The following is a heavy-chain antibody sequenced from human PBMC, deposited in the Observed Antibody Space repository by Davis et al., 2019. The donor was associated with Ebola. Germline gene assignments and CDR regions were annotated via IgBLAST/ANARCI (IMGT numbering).Heavy chain of an antibody. CDR2: INPNSGGT. Sequence: ASVKVSCKASGYTFTGYYMHWVRQAPGQGLEWMGWINPNSGGTNYAQKLQGRVTMTTDTSTSTAYMELRSLRSDDTAVYYCARDQGATVDEDYWGQGTLVTVSS. V-gene: IGHV1-2*02. D-gene: IGHD4-11*01. CDR1: GYTFTGYY. CDR3: ARDQGATVDEDY. J-gene: IGHJ4*02.